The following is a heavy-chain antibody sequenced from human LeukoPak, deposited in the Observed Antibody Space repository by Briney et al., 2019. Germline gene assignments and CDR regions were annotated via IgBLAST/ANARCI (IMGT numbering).Heavy chain of an antibody. V-gene: IGHV3-23*01. CDR2: ISGSGGST. CDR3: AKEISIGSGSEGFDP. Sequence: PGGSLRLSCAASGFTFSSYTMSWVRQAPGKGLEWVSAISGSGGSTYYADSVKGRFTISRDNSKNTLYLQMNSLRAEDTAVYYCAKEISIGSGSEGFDPWGQGTLVTVSS. D-gene: IGHD3-10*01. J-gene: IGHJ5*02. CDR1: GFTFSSYT.